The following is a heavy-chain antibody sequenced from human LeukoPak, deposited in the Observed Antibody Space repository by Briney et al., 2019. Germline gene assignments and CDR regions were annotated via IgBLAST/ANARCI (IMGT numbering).Heavy chain of an antibody. J-gene: IGHJ4*02. CDR3: AKQDGGYDYWSGDFDY. D-gene: IGHD3-3*01. V-gene: IGHV3-23*01. CDR2: ISGSGGST. Sequence: GGSPRLSCAASGFTFSSYAMSWVRQAPGKGLEWVSAISGSGGSTYYADSVKGRFTISRDNSKNTLYLQMNSLRAEDTAVYYCAKQDGGYDYWSGDFDYWGQGTLVTVSS. CDR1: GFTFSSYA.